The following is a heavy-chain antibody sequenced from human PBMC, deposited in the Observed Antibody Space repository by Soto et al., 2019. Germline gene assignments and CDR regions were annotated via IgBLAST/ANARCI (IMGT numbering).Heavy chain of an antibody. J-gene: IGHJ6*03. CDR3: ARDVSWHDWLVPYYYYYMDV. D-gene: IGHD6-19*01. CDR1: GFTFSSYS. Sequence: EVQLVESGGGLVQPGGSLRLSCAASGFTFSSYSMNWVRQPPGKGLEWVSYISSSSSTIYYADSVKGRFTISRDNAKNPLYLQMNSLRGEDTAVYYCARDVSWHDWLVPYYYYYMDVWGKGTTVTVSS. CDR2: ISSSSSTI. V-gene: IGHV3-48*01.